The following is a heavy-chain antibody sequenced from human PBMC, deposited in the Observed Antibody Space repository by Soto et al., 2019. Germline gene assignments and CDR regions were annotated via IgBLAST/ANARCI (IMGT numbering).Heavy chain of an antibody. CDR3: ARVLYDFWSGYPDY. D-gene: IGHD3-3*01. Sequence: QITLKESGPTLMKPTQTLTLTCTFSGFSLSTSGVGVGWIRQPPGKALEWLALIYWNDDKRYSPSLKSRLTITKDTSKNQVVLTMTNMDPVDTATYYCARVLYDFWSGYPDYWGQGTLVTVSS. CDR2: IYWNDDK. J-gene: IGHJ4*02. V-gene: IGHV2-5*01. CDR1: GFSLSTSGVG.